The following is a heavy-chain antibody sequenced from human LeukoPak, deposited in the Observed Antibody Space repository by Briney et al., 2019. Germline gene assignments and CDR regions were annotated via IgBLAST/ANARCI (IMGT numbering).Heavy chain of an antibody. CDR2: IWYDGSNK. CDR3: ARDAVYSSSWQYY. V-gene: IGHV3-33*01. CDR1: GFTFSSYG. D-gene: IGHD6-13*01. Sequence: PGRSLRLSCAASGFTFSSYGMHWVCQAPGKGLEWVAVIWYDGSNKYYADSVKGRFTISRGNSKNTLYLQMNSLRAEDTAVYYCARDAVYSSSWQYYWGQGTLVTVSS. J-gene: IGHJ4*02.